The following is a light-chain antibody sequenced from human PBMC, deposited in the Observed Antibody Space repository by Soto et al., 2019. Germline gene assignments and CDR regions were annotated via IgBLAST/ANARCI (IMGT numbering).Light chain of an antibody. Sequence: QSALTQPASVSGSPGQSITISCTGTSSDVGSYNLVSWYQQHPGKAPKLMIYEVSKRPSGVPNRFSGSKSGNTASLTISGLQAEDEADYYCCSYAGSSTSYVVFGGGTQLTVL. J-gene: IGLJ2*01. CDR2: EVS. CDR3: CSYAGSSTSYVV. V-gene: IGLV2-23*02. CDR1: SSDVGSYNL.